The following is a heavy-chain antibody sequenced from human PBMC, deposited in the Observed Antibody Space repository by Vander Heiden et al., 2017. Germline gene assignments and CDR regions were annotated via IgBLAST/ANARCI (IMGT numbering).Heavy chain of an antibody. Sequence: EVQLVESGGGLVQPGESLTLSCAASGFIYTNHWMSWVRQAPGKGLEWVANIKQDGSVIYYVDSVKGRFTISRDNAEKSLYLQMTSLRAEDTAVYYCARDYSGSGSHDSWGQGTLVTVSS. CDR3: ARDYSGSGSHDS. V-gene: IGHV3-7*01. D-gene: IGHD3-10*01. CDR2: IKQDGSVI. J-gene: IGHJ4*02. CDR1: GFIYTNHW.